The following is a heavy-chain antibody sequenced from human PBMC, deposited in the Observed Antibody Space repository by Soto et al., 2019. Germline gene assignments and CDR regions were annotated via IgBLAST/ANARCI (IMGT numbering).Heavy chain of an antibody. CDR1: GFTFSAYS. CDR2: ISSSSSYI. Sequence: EVQLVESGGGLVKPGGSLRLSCAASGFTFSAYSMNWVRQAPGKGLEWVSSISSSSSYIYYADSLKRRFTISRDNAKNSLYLQMNSLRAEDTAVYYCATVTGTLDVWGQGTTVTVSS. J-gene: IGHJ6*02. V-gene: IGHV3-21*01. CDR3: ATVTGTLDV. D-gene: IGHD1-20*01.